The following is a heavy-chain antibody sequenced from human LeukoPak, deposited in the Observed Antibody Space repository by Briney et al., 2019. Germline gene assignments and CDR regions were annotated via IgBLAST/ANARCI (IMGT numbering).Heavy chain of an antibody. CDR3: ARGPGYSSSWYYFDY. V-gene: IGHV3-74*01. D-gene: IGHD6-13*01. CDR2: INSDGTRT. Sequence: GGSLRLSCAASGFTFSTYWMHWVRQAPGKGLVWVSRINSDGTRTTYADSVKGRFTISRDNAKNTVYLQMNSLAAEDTAVYYCARGPGYSSSWYYFDYWGQGTLVTVSS. J-gene: IGHJ4*02. CDR1: GFTFSTYW.